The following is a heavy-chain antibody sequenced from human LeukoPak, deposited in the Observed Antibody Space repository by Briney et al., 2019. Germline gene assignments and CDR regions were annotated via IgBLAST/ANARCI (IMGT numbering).Heavy chain of an antibody. V-gene: IGHV1-8*01. D-gene: IGHD3-16*01. J-gene: IGHJ4*02. CDR1: GYTFTSYD. Sequence: ASVKVSCKASGYTFTSYDINWVRQAPGQGLEWMGWMNPNRGNTDYAQKFQGRVTMTRNTSISTAYMQLSSLRSDDTAVYYCARGRGGGVDYWGQGTLVTVSS. CDR2: MNPNRGNT. CDR3: ARGRGGGVDY.